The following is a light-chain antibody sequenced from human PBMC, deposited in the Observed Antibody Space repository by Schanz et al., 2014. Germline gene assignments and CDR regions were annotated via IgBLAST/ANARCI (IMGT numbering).Light chain of an antibody. CDR1: SSDVGGYDY. Sequence: QSALTQPASVSGSPGQSITISCTGTSSDVGGYDYVSWYQKHPGKAPKLMIYAVTNRPSGVSDRFSGSKSGNAASLTISGLQAEDEADYFCSSYTRGSTLVVFGGGTKVTVL. CDR2: AVT. V-gene: IGLV2-14*01. J-gene: IGLJ2*01. CDR3: SSYTRGSTLVV.